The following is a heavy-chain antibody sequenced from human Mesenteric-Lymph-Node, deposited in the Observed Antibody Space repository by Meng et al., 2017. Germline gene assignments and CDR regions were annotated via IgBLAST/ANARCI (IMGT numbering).Heavy chain of an antibody. CDR2: IYYSGST. CDR3: ASVDYAFDI. D-gene: IGHD5-24*01. Sequence: SETLSLTCTVSGGSISSYYWSWIRQPPGKGLEWIGYIYYSGSTNYSPSLKSRVTISVDTSKNQFSLKLSSVTAADTAVYYCASVDYAFDIWGQGTMVTVSS. V-gene: IGHV4-59*01. CDR1: GGSISSYY. J-gene: IGHJ3*02.